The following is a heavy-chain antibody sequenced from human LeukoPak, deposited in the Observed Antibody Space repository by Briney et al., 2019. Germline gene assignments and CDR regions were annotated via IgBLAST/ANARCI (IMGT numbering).Heavy chain of an antibody. V-gene: IGHV1-46*01. Sequence: APVKVSCKASGYTFTSYYMHWVRQAPGHGLEWRGIINPSGGSTSYAQKFQGRVTMTRYTSTSTVYMELSSLRSEDTAVYYCARGGLPPYYYYGMDVWGKGTRVTVSP. J-gene: IGHJ6*04. CDR3: ARGGLPPYYYYGMDV. CDR2: INPSGGST. CDR1: GYTFTSYY.